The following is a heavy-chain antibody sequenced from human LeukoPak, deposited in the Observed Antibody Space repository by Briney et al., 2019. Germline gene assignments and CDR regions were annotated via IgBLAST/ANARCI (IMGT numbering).Heavy chain of an antibody. CDR3: ARDPQRGIAAAGTMDV. D-gene: IGHD6-13*01. CDR1: GYTFTSYG. Sequence: GASVKVSCKASGYTFTSYGISWVQQAPGQGLEWMGWISAYNGNTNYAQKLQGRVTMTTDTSTSTAYMELRSLRSDDTAVYYCARDPQRGIAAAGTMDVWGQGTTVTVSS. V-gene: IGHV1-18*01. J-gene: IGHJ6*02. CDR2: ISAYNGNT.